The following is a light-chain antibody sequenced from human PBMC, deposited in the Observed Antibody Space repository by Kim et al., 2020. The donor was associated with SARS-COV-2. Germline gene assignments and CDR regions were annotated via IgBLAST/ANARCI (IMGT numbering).Light chain of an antibody. V-gene: IGKV1-39*01. J-gene: IGKJ1*01. CDR3: QQSYSTFWT. Sequence: DIQMTQSPSSLSASVGDRVTITCRTTQSISSHLNWYQQKPGRAPKLLISAASTLQGGVPSRFSGSGSETDFTLTISSLQPEDFATYYCQQSYSTFWTFGQGTKVDIK. CDR1: QSISSH. CDR2: AAS.